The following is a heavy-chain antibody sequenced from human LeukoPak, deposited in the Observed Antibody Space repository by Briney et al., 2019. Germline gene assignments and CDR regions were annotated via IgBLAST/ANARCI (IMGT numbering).Heavy chain of an antibody. V-gene: IGHV3-11*01. J-gene: IGHJ4*02. D-gene: IGHD3-22*01. CDR1: GFTFSDYY. CDR2: ISSSGSTI. CDR3: ASDSSGYYRFDY. Sequence: GGSLRLSCAASGFTFSDYYMSWIRQAPGKGLEWVSYISSSGSTIYYADSVKGRFTISRDNAKNSLYLQTNSLRAEDTAVYYCASDSSGYYRFDYWGQGTLVTVSS.